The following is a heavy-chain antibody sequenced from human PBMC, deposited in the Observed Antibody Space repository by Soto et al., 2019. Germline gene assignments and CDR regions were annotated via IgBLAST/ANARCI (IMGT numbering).Heavy chain of an antibody. Sequence: SETLSLTCXVSGGSISSYYWSWIRQPPGKGLEGIGYIYYSGSTNYNPSLKSRVTISVDTSKNQFSLKLSSVTAADTAVYYCARRGLGYYYYGMDVWGQGTTVTVSS. CDR1: GGSISSYY. D-gene: IGHD3-10*01. CDR3: ARRGLGYYYYGMDV. V-gene: IGHV4-59*01. J-gene: IGHJ6*02. CDR2: IYYSGST.